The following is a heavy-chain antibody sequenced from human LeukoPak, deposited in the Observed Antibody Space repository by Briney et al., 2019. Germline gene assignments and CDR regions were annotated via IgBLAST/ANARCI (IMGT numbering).Heavy chain of an antibody. J-gene: IGHJ6*03. V-gene: IGHV1-24*01. Sequence: GASVTVSCKVSGYTLTELSMHWVRQAPGKGLEWMGGFDPEDGETIYAQKFQGRVTMTEDTSTDTAYMELSSLRSEDTAVYYCATASGYDYDYYHMDVWGKGTTVTVSS. CDR1: GYTLTELS. D-gene: IGHD5-12*01. CDR2: FDPEDGET. CDR3: ATASGYDYDYYHMDV.